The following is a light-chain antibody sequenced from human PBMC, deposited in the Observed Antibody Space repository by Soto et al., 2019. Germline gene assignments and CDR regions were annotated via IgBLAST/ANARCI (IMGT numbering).Light chain of an antibody. J-gene: IGKJ1*01. CDR1: QSISSY. Sequence: DIQMTQSPSSLSASVGDRVTITCRASQSISSYLHWYQQKPGKAPKLLIYAASNLQSGVPSRFSASGSGTDFPLTLNSLQPEDFATYYCQQGYRTPWTFGQGTKVEIK. CDR3: QQGYRTPWT. V-gene: IGKV1-39*01. CDR2: AAS.